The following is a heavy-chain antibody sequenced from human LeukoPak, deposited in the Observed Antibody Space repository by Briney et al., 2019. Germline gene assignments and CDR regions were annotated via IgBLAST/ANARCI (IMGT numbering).Heavy chain of an antibody. Sequence: GGSLRLSCAASGFTFSSYAMHWVRQAPGKGLEWVAVISYDGSNKYYADSVKGRFTISRDNSKNTLYLQMNSLRAEDTAVYYCARVAGGGDCYSGYYYYYGMDVWGQGTTVTVSS. CDR3: ARVAGGGDCYSGYYYYYGMDV. CDR1: GFTFSSYA. J-gene: IGHJ6*02. CDR2: ISYDGSNK. V-gene: IGHV3-30-3*01. D-gene: IGHD2-21*02.